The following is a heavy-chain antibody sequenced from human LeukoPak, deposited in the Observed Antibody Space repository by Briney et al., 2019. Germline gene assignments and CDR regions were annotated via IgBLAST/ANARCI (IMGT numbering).Heavy chain of an antibody. V-gene: IGHV3-23*01. CDR3: AKDRQGGRYYYDSSGYLTLDY. CDR1: GFTFSSYA. CDR2: ISGSGGST. J-gene: IGHJ4*02. Sequence: GSLRLSCAASGFTFSSYAMSWVRQAPGKGLEWVSAISGSGGSTYYADSVKGRFTISRDNSKNTLYLQMNSLRAEDTAVYYCAKDRQGGRYYYDSSGYLTLDYWGQGTLVTVSS. D-gene: IGHD3-22*01.